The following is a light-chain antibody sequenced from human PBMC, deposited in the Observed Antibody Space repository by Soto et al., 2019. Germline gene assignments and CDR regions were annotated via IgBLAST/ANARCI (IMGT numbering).Light chain of an antibody. Sequence: DIQMTQSPSTLSGSVGDRVTITCRASQTISSWLAWYQRKPGKAPKLLIYDASSLESGVPSRFSGSGSGTEFTLTISSLQPDDFATYYCQHPTTFGQGTKV. J-gene: IGKJ1*01. CDR3: QHPTT. V-gene: IGKV1-5*01. CDR1: QTISSW. CDR2: DAS.